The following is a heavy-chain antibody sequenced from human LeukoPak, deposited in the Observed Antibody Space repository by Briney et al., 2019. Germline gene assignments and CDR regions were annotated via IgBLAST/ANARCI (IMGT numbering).Heavy chain of an antibody. CDR2: IIPIFGTA. CDR1: GGTFSSYV. V-gene: IGHV1-69*13. Sequence: SVKVSCKASGGTFSSYVINWVRQAPGQGLEWMGGIIPIFGTANYAQKFQGRVTITADESTGTAYMELSSLRSEDTAMYYCARAFLRYCSSTSCYWFDPWGQGTLVTVSS. CDR3: ARAFLRYCSSTSCYWFDP. D-gene: IGHD2-2*01. J-gene: IGHJ5*02.